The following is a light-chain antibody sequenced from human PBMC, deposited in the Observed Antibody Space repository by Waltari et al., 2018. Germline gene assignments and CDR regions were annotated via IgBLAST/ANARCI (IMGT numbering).Light chain of an antibody. CDR2: EDT. CDR1: SGSIARHY. Sequence: NFMLTQPHSVSESPGKAVTISCTRSSGSIARHYVQGYQQRPGSAPTTVIYEDTQRPSGVPDRFSGSIDSATHSASLTISGLKTEDEADYYCQSYDSNNPVVFGGGTKLTVL. J-gene: IGLJ2*01. V-gene: IGLV6-57*04. CDR3: QSYDSNNPVV.